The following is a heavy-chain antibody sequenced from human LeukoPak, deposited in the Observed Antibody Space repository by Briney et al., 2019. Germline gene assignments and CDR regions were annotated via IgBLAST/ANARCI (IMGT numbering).Heavy chain of an antibody. CDR3: ARDLTLLEWLPMPERYYYYGMDV. CDR2: ISSSSSYI. Sequence: PGGSLRLSCAASGFTFSSYSMNWVRQAPGKGLEWVSSISSSSSYIYYADSVKGRFTISRDNAKNSLYLQMNSLRAEDTAVYYCARDLTLLEWLPMPERYYYYGMDVWGQGTTVTVSS. V-gene: IGHV3-21*01. J-gene: IGHJ6*02. CDR1: GFTFSSYS. D-gene: IGHD3-3*01.